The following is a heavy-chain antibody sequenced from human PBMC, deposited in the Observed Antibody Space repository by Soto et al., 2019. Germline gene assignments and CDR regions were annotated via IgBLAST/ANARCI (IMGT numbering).Heavy chain of an antibody. CDR2: IYYSGST. CDR3: ARGAMWDGGNSGDY. V-gene: IGHV4-31*03. J-gene: IGHJ4*02. Sequence: QVQLQESGPGLVKPSQTLSLTCTVSGGSISSGGYYWSWIRQHPGKGLEWIGYIYYSGSTYYNPSLKSRVTLAVDTSKNQFSLKLSSVTAADTAVYYCARGAMWDGGNSGDYWGQGTLVTVSS. CDR1: GGSISSGGYY. D-gene: IGHD2-21*02.